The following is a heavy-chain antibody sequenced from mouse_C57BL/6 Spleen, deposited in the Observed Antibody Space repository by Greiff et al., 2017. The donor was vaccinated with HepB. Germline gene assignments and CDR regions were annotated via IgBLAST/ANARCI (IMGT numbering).Heavy chain of an antibody. J-gene: IGHJ4*01. Sequence: EVQVVESGEGLVKPGGSLKLSCAASGFTFSSYAMSWVRQTPEKRLEWVAYISSGGDYIYYADTVKGRFTISRDNARNTLYLQMSSLKSEDTAMYYCTREITTVVGYYYAMDYWGQGTSVTVSS. V-gene: IGHV5-9-1*02. CDR3: TREITTVVGYYYAMDY. D-gene: IGHD1-1*01. CDR1: GFTFSSYA. CDR2: ISSGGDYI.